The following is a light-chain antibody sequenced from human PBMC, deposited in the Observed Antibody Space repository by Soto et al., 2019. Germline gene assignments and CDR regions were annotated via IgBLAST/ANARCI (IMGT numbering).Light chain of an antibody. CDR1: SSDVGGSNF. Sequence: QSVLTQPASVSDSPGQSITISCTGTSSDVGGSNFVSWYQQHPGKPPKLIIYDVANRPSGVSNRFSGSKSGSTASLIISRLQTEDEADYYCASYTSSTTYVFGTGTKLTVL. CDR3: ASYTSSTTYV. CDR2: DVA. J-gene: IGLJ1*01. V-gene: IGLV2-14*03.